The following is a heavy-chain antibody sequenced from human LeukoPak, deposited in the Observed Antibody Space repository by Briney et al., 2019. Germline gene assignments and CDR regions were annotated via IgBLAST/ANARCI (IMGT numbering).Heavy chain of an antibody. CDR3: ARGVTGDIPRGFSFRSWFFDL. D-gene: IGHD7-27*01. V-gene: IGHV1-2*02. J-gene: IGHJ2*01. Sequence: ASVKVSCKASGYTFTGYYMHWVRQAPGQGLEWMGWINPNSGGTNYAQKFQGRVTMTRDTSISTAYMELSRLRSDDTAVYYCARGVTGDIPRGFSFRSWFFDLWGRGNLVTVSS. CDR2: INPNSGGT. CDR1: GYTFTGYY.